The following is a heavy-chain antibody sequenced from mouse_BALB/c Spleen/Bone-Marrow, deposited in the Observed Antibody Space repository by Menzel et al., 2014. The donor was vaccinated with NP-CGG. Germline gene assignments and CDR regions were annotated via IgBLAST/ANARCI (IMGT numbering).Heavy chain of an antibody. J-gene: IGHJ2*01. CDR2: IWGDGIT. CDR3: AREGNYFDY. CDR1: GFSLTVYG. Sequence: VQVVESGPGLVTPSQRLSIPCTVSGFSLTVYGVNWVRQPPGKGLEWLGMIWGDGITDYNSALKSRLSISKDDSKSQVFLKMNSLQTDDTARYYCAREGNYFDYWGQGTTLTVSS. V-gene: IGHV2-6-7*01.